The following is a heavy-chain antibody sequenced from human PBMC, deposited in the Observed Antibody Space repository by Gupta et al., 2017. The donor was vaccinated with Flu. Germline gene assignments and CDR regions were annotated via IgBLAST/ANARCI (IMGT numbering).Heavy chain of an antibody. Sequence: QAQLEESGGGVVQPGTSLRLSCVASGFSFSDYVMSWVRQTPGKGLEWVAATSYDGNNKDYADSVKGRFTISRDNSKNTLYLQMNSLRGEDTAVFYCARPNSPYSTMQDGFDIWGQGTMVTVSS. CDR1: GFSFSDYV. CDR2: TSYDGNNK. CDR3: ARPNSPYSTMQDGFDI. V-gene: IGHV3-30*03. J-gene: IGHJ3*02. D-gene: IGHD5-18*01.